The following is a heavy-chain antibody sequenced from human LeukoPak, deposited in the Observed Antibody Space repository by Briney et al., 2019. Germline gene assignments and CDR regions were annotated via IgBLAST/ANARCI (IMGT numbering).Heavy chain of an antibody. CDR2: IYSGGST. CDR1: GFTFNTYS. CDR3: ASGSGSYRTPYYYMDV. Sequence: GGSLRLSCAASGFTFNTYSMSWVRQVPGKGLEWVSVIYSGGSTYYADSVKGRFTISRDNSKNTLYLQMNSLRAEDTAVYYCASGSGSYRTPYYYMDVWGTGTTVTVSS. V-gene: IGHV3-53*01. J-gene: IGHJ6*03. D-gene: IGHD3-10*01.